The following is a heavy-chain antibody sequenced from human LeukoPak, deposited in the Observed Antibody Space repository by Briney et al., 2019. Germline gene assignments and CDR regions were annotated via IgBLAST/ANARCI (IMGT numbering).Heavy chain of an antibody. CDR2: IYTSGST. CDR1: GGSISSYY. D-gene: IGHD5-24*01. CDR3: ARSPVTERWLQLESYFDY. J-gene: IGHJ4*02. V-gene: IGHV4-4*07. Sequence: SETLSLTCTVSGGSISSYYWSWIRQPAGKGLEWIGRIYTSGSTNYNPSLKSRVTMSVDTSKNQFSLKLSSVTAADTAVYYCARSPVTERWLQLESYFDYWGQGTLVTVSS.